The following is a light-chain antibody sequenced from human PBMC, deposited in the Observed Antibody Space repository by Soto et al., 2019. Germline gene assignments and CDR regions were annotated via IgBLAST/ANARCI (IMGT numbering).Light chain of an antibody. CDR3: QQYNNWPRT. CDR1: QSIADNS. Sequence: EIVLTQSPATLSLSPGERATLTCWASQSIADNSLAWYQHRPGLAPRLLVYGASSRATGIPDRFSGGGAGTHFTLTIDRLAPEDFAVYYCQQYNNWPRTFGQGTKVEIK. CDR2: GAS. J-gene: IGKJ1*01. V-gene: IGKV3D-20*01.